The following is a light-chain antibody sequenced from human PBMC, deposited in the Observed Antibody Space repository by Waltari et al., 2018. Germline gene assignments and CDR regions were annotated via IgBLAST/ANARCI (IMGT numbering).Light chain of an antibody. CDR1: SSDVGRYKY. CDR2: EVE. J-gene: IGLJ1*01. Sequence: QSALTQPASVSGSPGQSITISCTGTSSDVGRYKYVSWYQLLPGKATKLMIYEVEKRPSAGSVRFSGTKSGNTASLTISVLQTEDEADYYCCSYAGSRSVFGSGTKVTVL. V-gene: IGLV2-23*02. CDR3: CSYAGSRSV.